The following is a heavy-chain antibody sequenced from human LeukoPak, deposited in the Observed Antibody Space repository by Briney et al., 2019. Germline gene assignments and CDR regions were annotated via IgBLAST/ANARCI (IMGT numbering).Heavy chain of an antibody. CDR1: GFTVSSSY. Sequence: GGSLRLSCAASGFTVSSSYMIWVRQPPGKGLEWVSVIYGGGSTYYADSVKGRFTISRDNSKNTLYLQMNSLRAEDTAVYYCARTYGDSPRFDYWGQGTLVTVSS. V-gene: IGHV3-66*01. J-gene: IGHJ4*02. CDR3: ARTYGDSPRFDY. CDR2: IYGGGST. D-gene: IGHD4-17*01.